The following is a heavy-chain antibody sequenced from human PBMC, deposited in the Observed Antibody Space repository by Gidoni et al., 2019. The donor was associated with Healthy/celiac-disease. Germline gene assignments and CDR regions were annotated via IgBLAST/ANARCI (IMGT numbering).Heavy chain of an antibody. CDR3: ARERGWCTNGECYYYYGMDV. V-gene: IGHV4-4*07. Sequence: QVQLQESGPGLVKPSETLSLTCTVSSGSISSYYWSWIRQPAGKGLEWIGRIYTSGSTNYNPSLKSRVTMSVDTSKNQFSLKLSSVTAADTAVYYCARERGWCTNGECYYYYGMDVWGQGTTVTVSS. D-gene: IGHD2-8*01. J-gene: IGHJ6*02. CDR2: IYTSGST. CDR1: SGSISSYY.